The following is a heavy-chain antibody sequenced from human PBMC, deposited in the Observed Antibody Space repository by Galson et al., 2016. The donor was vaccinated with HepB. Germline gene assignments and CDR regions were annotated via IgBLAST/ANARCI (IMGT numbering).Heavy chain of an antibody. CDR2: ISGSGGRS. CDR1: GFTFSNYA. J-gene: IGHJ4*02. D-gene: IGHD2-15*01. Sequence: SLRLSCAASGFTFSNYAMSWVRQAPGQGLEWVSSISGSGGRSYYGDSVKDRFTIDRDQSKNMVYLQMNSLRTEDTARYYCVKDGCPGGACYSGDHWGQGTLVTVSS. V-gene: IGHV3-23*01. CDR3: VKDGCPGGACYSGDH.